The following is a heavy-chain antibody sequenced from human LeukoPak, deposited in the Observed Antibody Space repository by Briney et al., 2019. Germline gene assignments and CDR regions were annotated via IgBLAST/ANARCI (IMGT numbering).Heavy chain of an antibody. D-gene: IGHD2-15*01. CDR1: GLTFNNAW. Sequence: PGGSLGVSCAASGLTFNNAWMSWVRQAPGKGLEWVGRIRSRSAGGTTDYGAPVKGRFTISRDDSKNTLYLQMNSLKTEDTAVYYCSTGGGTHDYWDQGTLVTVSS. CDR2: IRSRSAGGTT. V-gene: IGHV3-15*01. CDR3: STGGGTHDY. J-gene: IGHJ4*02.